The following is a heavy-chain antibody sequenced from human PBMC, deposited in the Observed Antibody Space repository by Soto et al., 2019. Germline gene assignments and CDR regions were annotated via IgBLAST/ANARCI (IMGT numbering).Heavy chain of an antibody. CDR2: ISWDGGST. CDR3: AKGKYSSSSYRSYYGMDV. V-gene: IGHV3-43*01. CDR1: GFTFDDYT. J-gene: IGHJ6*02. Sequence: PGGSLRLSCAASGFTFDDYTMHWVRQAPGKGLEWVSLISWDGGSTYYADSVKGRFTISRDNSKNSLYLQMNSLRTEDTALYYCAKGKYSSSSYRSYYGMDVWGQGTTVTVSS. D-gene: IGHD6-6*01.